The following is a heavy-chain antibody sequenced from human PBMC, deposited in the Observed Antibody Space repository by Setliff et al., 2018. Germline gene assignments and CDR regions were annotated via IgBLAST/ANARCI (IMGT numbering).Heavy chain of an antibody. J-gene: IGHJ5*02. D-gene: IGHD2-21*02. CDR2: INHSGST. V-gene: IGHV4-34*01. CDR3: TLANCDANCAGLNWFDP. CDR1: GESFSGHY. Sequence: KPSETLSLTCAVYGESFSGHYWSWIRQPPGKGLEWIGEINHSGSTNYNPSLKSRVTISVDTSKNQFSLKLSSVAAADTAVYYCTLANCDANCAGLNWFDPWGQGTLVTVSS.